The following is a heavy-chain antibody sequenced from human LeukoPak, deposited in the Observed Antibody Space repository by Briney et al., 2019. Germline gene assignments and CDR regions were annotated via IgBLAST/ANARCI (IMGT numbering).Heavy chain of an antibody. J-gene: IGHJ3*02. D-gene: IGHD6-13*01. CDR2: ISGSGGST. V-gene: IGHV3-23*01. CDR3: AKVSPQLYSSSPSDAFDI. Sequence: PGASLRLSCAASGFTFSSYAMSWVRQAPGKGLEWVSAISGSGGSTYYADSVKGRFTISRDNSKNTLYLQMNSLRAEDTAVYYCAKVSPQLYSSSPSDAFDIWGQGTMVTVSS. CDR1: GFTFSSYA.